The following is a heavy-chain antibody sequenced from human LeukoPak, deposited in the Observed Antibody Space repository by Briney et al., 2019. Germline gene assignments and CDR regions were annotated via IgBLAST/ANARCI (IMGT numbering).Heavy chain of an antibody. Sequence: PSETLSLTCTVSGGSISSYYGSWIRQPPGKGLEWIGYIYYSGSTNYNPSLKSRVPISVDTSKNQFSLKLSSVTAADTAVYYCASSLGYCSSTSCHWVDYYYGMDVWGQGTTVTVSS. CDR2: IYYSGST. D-gene: IGHD2-2*01. CDR1: GGSISSYY. J-gene: IGHJ6*02. V-gene: IGHV4-59*01. CDR3: ASSLGYCSSTSCHWVDYYYGMDV.